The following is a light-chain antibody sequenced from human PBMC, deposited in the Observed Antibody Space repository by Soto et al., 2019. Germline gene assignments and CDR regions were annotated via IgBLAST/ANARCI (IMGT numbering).Light chain of an antibody. V-gene: IGKV3-20*01. CDR2: GAS. J-gene: IGKJ5*01. Sequence: EIVLTQSPATLSLSPGARATLSCRASQSVSNYLAWYQQKPGQAPRLLIYGASSRATGIPDRFSGSGSGTDFTLTISRLEPEDFAVYYCQRYASSTITFGQGTRLEIK. CDR1: QSVSNY. CDR3: QRYASSTIT.